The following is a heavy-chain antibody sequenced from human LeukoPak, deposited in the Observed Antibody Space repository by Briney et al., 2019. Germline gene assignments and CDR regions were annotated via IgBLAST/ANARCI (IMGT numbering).Heavy chain of an antibody. Sequence: GGFLRLSCAASGFTFSSYEMHWVRQAPGKGLEWVSYISSSDSTIYYADSVKGRFTISRDNAKNSLYLQMNSLRAEDTAVYYCARDYGGSSPFDYWGQGTLVTVSS. CDR2: ISSSDSTI. D-gene: IGHD4-23*01. CDR1: GFTFSSYE. CDR3: ARDYGGSSPFDY. J-gene: IGHJ4*02. V-gene: IGHV3-48*03.